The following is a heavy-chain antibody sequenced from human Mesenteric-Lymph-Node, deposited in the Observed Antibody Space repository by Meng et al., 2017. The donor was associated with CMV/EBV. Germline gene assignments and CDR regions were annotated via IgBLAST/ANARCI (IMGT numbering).Heavy chain of an antibody. Sequence: GESLKISCAASGFTFSSYGMHWVRQAPGKGLEWVAVVWSDGNNKYYADSVKGRFTISRDNSMNTLFLQMNSLRAEDTAVYYCAKDRPNDYGANGNTFHIWGQGTTVTVSS. CDR3: AKDRPNDYGANGNTFHI. D-gene: IGHD4-17*01. CDR2: VWSDGNNK. CDR1: GFTFSSYG. J-gene: IGHJ6*02. V-gene: IGHV3-33*06.